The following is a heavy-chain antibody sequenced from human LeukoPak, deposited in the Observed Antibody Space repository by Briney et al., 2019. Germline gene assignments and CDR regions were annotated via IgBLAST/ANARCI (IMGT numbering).Heavy chain of an antibody. CDR3: ARDRSPLYYDSSGYLFDY. CDR1: GFTFSSYA. J-gene: IGHJ4*02. D-gene: IGHD3-22*01. V-gene: IGHV3-30-3*01. Sequence: PGGSLRLSCAASGFTFSSYAMHWVRQAPGKGLEWVADISYDGSNKYYADSVKGRFTISRDNSKNTLYLQMNSLRAEDTAVYYCARDRSPLYYDSSGYLFDYWGQGTLVTVSS. CDR2: ISYDGSNK.